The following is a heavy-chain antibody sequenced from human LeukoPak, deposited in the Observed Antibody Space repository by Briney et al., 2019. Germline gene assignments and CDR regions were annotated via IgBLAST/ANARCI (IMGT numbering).Heavy chain of an antibody. J-gene: IGHJ3*02. D-gene: IGHD3-22*01. CDR3: ARGLYYYDSSGYYYDAFDI. CDR1: GDSISTSSYY. Sequence: SETLSLTCSVSGDSISTSSYYWGWIRQPPGKGLEWIGSIYYSGSTYYNPSLKSRVTISVDTSKNQFSLKLSSVTAADTAVYYCARGLYYYDSSGYYYDAFDIWGQGTMVTVSS. V-gene: IGHV4-39*07. CDR2: IYYSGST.